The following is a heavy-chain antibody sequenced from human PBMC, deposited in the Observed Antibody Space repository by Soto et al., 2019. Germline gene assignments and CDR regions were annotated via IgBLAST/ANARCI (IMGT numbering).Heavy chain of an antibody. CDR3: ARDDYGDLHFDY. CDR1: SGSISSSNW. CDR2: IYHSGST. J-gene: IGHJ4*02. Sequence: SETLSLTCAVSSGSISSSNWWSWARQPPGKGLEWIGEIYHSGSTNYNPSLKSRVTISVDTSKNQFSLKLSSVTAADTAVYYCARDDYGDLHFDYRGQGTLVTVSS. D-gene: IGHD4-17*01. V-gene: IGHV4-4*02.